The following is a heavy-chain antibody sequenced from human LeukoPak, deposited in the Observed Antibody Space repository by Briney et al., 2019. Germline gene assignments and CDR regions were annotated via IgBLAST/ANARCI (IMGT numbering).Heavy chain of an antibody. CDR1: GGTFSSYA. CDR3: ARGPYCSGGSCYSGGAFDI. CDR2: IIPIFGTA. D-gene: IGHD2-15*01. J-gene: IGHJ3*02. V-gene: IGHV1-69*05. Sequence: SVKVSCKASGGTFSSYAISWVRQAPGQGLEWMGRIIPIFGTANYAQKFQGRITITTAESTIQAYMGLSNLRSEDPAVFSCARGPYCSGGSCYSGGAFDIWGQGTMVTVSS.